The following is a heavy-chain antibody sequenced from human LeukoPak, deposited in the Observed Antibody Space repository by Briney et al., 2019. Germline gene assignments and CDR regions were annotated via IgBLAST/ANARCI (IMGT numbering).Heavy chain of an antibody. J-gene: IGHJ2*01. CDR2: IWYDGSNK. Sequence: GGSLRLSCAASGFTFSSYGMHWVRQAPGKGREWVAVIWYDGSNKYYPDSVQGRFTISRDNSKNTLYLQVNSLRAEDTAVYYCARDRSMSGWYIDLWGRGTLVTVSS. CDR3: ARDRSMSGWYIDL. D-gene: IGHD2/OR15-2a*01. V-gene: IGHV3-33*01. CDR1: GFTFSSYG.